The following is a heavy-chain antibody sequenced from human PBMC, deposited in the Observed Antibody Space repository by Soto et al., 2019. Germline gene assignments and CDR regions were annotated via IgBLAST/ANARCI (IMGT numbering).Heavy chain of an antibody. CDR2: ISYDGSNK. J-gene: IGHJ4*02. D-gene: IGHD6-19*01. Sequence: QVQLVESGGGVVQPGRSLRLSCAASGFTFSSYAMHWVRQAPGKGLEWVAVISYDGSNKYYADSVKGRFTISRDNSKNTLYLQMTGLRAEATAGYYCASTGIPVAGTPYALDYWGQGTLVTVSS. CDR3: ASTGIPVAGTPYALDY. CDR1: GFTFSSYA. V-gene: IGHV3-30-3*01.